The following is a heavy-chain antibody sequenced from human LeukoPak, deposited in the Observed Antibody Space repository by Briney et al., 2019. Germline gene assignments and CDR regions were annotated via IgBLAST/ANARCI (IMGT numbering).Heavy chain of an antibody. D-gene: IGHD3-3*01. CDR3: ARAGDFRSGYYVDY. J-gene: IGHJ4*02. CDR2: IYTSGST. Sequence: PSETLSLTCTVSGGSISSGSYYWSWIPQPAGKGLEWIGRIYTSGSTNYNPSLKSRVTISVDTSKNQFSLKLSSVTAADTAVYYCARAGDFRSGYYVDYWGQGTLVTVSS. V-gene: IGHV4-61*02. CDR1: GGSISSGSYY.